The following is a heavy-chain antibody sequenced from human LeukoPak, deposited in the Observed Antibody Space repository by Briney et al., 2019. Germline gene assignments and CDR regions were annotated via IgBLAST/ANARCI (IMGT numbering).Heavy chain of an antibody. Sequence: SETLSLTCTVFGDSVSSSNYYWAWFRQPPGKGLEWIGEIYHSGSTNYNPSLKSRVTISVDKSKNQFSLKLSSVTAADTAVYYCARASVWFDPWGQGTLVTVSS. CDR1: GDSVSSSNYY. CDR2: IYHSGST. CDR3: ARASVWFDP. J-gene: IGHJ5*02. V-gene: IGHV4-39*07.